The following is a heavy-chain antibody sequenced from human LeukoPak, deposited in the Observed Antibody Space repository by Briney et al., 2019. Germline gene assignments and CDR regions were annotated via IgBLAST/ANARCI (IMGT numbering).Heavy chain of an antibody. CDR1: GGTFSSYA. Sequence: SVKVSCKASGGTFSSYAVSWVRQAPGQGLEWMGGIIPIFGTANYAQKFQGRVTITADESTSTAYMELSSLRSEDTAVYYCARDYGDYAWFDPWGQGTLVTVSS. CDR2: IIPIFGTA. V-gene: IGHV1-69*01. J-gene: IGHJ5*02. D-gene: IGHD4-17*01. CDR3: ARDYGDYAWFDP.